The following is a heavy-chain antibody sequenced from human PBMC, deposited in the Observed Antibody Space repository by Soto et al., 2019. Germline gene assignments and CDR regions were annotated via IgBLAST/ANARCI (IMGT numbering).Heavy chain of an antibody. D-gene: IGHD5-12*01. CDR3: ARLGVFLADIVATIPRGWDY. V-gene: IGHV4-39*01. CDR2: IYYSGST. CDR1: GGSISSSSYY. J-gene: IGHJ4*02. Sequence: QLQLQESGPGLVKPSETLSLTCTVSGGSISSSSYYWGWIRQPPGKGLEWIGSIYYSGSTYYNPSLKSRVTISVDTSKNQFSLKLSSVTAADTAVYYCARLGVFLADIVATIPRGWDYWGQGTLVTVSS.